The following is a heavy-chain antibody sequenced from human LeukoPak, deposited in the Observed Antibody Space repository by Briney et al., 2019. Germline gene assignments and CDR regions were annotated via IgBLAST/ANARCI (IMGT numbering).Heavy chain of an antibody. CDR2: IKQDGSEK. J-gene: IGHJ4*02. V-gene: IGHV3-7*01. CDR3: ARDSPGLEEDIVVVVAAMGFDY. Sequence: PGGSLRLSCAASGFTFSGYWMSWVRQAPGKGLEWVANIKQDGSEKYYVDSVKGRFTISRDNAKNSLYLQMNSLRAEDTAVYYCARDSPGLEEDIVVVVAAMGFDYWGQGTLVTVSS. CDR1: GFTFSGYW. D-gene: IGHD2-15*01.